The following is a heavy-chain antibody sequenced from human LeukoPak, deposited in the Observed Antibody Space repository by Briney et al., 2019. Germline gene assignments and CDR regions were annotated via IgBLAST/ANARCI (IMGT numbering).Heavy chain of an antibody. D-gene: IGHD3-10*01. CDR3: AGGVTGITMVRGAIFDP. CDR1: GGSISNSY. CDR2: IYPTDIT. V-gene: IGHV4-4*07. Sequence: PSETLSLTCTVSGGSISNSYWSWIRQPAGKGLEWIGRIYPTDITTYNPSLKSRVTISVDTSKNQFSLKLSSVTAADTAVYYCAGGVTGITMVRGAIFDPWGQGTLVTVSS. J-gene: IGHJ5*02.